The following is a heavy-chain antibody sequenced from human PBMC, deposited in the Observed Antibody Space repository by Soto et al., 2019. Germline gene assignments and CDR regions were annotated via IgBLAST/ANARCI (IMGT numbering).Heavy chain of an antibody. D-gene: IGHD3-10*01. CDR1: GFAFNGYG. CDR2: ISSSSSYI. J-gene: IGHJ4*02. V-gene: IGHV3-21*01. CDR3: ARVGTYYGSGSPYYSDY. Sequence: GQLVESGGGVVQPGTSLRLSCGASGFAFNGYGMHWVRQAPGKGLEWVSSISSSSSYINYADSMKGRFTISRDNAKNSLYLQMNSLRAEDTAVYYCARVGTYYGSGSPYYSDYWGQGTLVTVSS.